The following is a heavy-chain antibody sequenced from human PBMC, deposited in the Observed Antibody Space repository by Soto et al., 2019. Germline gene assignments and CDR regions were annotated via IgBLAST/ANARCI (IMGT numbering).Heavy chain of an antibody. CDR3: ARGMDSAAAIPLNWFDP. Sequence: SETLSLTCTVSGGSISSGGYYWSWIRQHPGKGLEWIGYIYYSGSTYYNPSLKSRVTISVDTSKNQFSLKLSSVTAADTAVYYCARGMDSAAAIPLNWFDPWGQGTLVTVSS. V-gene: IGHV4-31*03. CDR2: IYYSGST. CDR1: GGSISSGGYY. J-gene: IGHJ5*02. D-gene: IGHD2-2*02.